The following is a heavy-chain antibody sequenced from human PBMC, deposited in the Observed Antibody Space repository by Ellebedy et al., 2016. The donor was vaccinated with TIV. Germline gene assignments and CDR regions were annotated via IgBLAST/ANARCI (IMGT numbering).Heavy chain of an antibody. CDR2: IYKDAGVP. J-gene: IGHJ5*02. CDR1: GFSFRSYW. CDR3: ARRGSYGDYAVQINSWFDT. Sequence: PGGSLRLSCAASGFSFRSYWMSWVHQAPGKGLEWVANIYKDAGVPFYVDSVKGRLTIARDKADNSRFLQMNSLRAEDTAVYYCARRGSYGDYAVQINSWFDTWGRGTLVAVSS. D-gene: IGHD4-17*01. V-gene: IGHV3-7*01.